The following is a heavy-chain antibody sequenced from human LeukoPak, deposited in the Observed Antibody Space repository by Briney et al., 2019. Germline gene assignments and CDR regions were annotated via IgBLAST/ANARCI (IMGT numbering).Heavy chain of an antibody. D-gene: IGHD2-2*02. CDR2: INPNSGGT. J-gene: IGHJ5*02. CDR1: GYTFTDYY. CDR3: ARDRLTCSSTSCYISWFDP. V-gene: IGHV1-2*02. Sequence: ASVKVSCRASGYTFTDYYMHWVRQAPGQGLEWTGWINPNSGGTNYAQKFQGRVTMTRDTSISTAYMELSRLRSDDTAIYYCARDRLTCSSTSCYISWFDPWGQGTLVTVSS.